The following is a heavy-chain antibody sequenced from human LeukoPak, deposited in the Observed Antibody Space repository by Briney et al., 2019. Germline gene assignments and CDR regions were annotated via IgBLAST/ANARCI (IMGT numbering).Heavy chain of an antibody. V-gene: IGHV3-23*01. D-gene: IGHD1-26*01. CDR3: AKDNSGSYWVGAFDI. CDR2: ISGSGGST. CDR1: GFTFSSYA. Sequence: GGSLRLSCAASGFTFSSYAMSWVRQAPGKGLEWVSAISGSGGSTYYADSVKGRFTISRDNSENSLYLQMNSLRAEDTALYYCAKDNSGSYWVGAFDIWGQGTMVTVSS. J-gene: IGHJ3*02.